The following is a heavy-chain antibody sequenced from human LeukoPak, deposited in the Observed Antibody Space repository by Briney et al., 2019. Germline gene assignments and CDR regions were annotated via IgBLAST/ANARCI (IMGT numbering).Heavy chain of an antibody. D-gene: IGHD3-10*01. Sequence: PSETLSLTCAVYGGSLSGYYWSWIRQPPGKGLEWIGEINHSGSTNYNPSLKSRVTISVDTSKNQFSLKLSSVTAADTAVYYCARGAVRGVNGYWGQGTLVTVSS. CDR1: GGSLSGYY. CDR3: ARGAVRGVNGY. V-gene: IGHV4-34*01. CDR2: INHSGST. J-gene: IGHJ4*02.